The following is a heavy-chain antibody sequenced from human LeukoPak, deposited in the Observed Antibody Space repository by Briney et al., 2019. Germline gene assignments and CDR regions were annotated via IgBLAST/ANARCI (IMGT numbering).Heavy chain of an antibody. CDR2: IIPNIGIA. CDR3: AGTMVRGVHNWFDP. V-gene: IGHV1-69*04. Sequence: ASVKVSCKASGGTFSSYAISWVRQAPGHGLEWMGRIIPNIGIANYAQKLQGRVTITADKSTSTAYMELSSLRSEDTAVYYCAGTMVRGVHNWFDPWGQGTLVTVSS. CDR1: GGTFSSYA. J-gene: IGHJ5*02. D-gene: IGHD3-10*01.